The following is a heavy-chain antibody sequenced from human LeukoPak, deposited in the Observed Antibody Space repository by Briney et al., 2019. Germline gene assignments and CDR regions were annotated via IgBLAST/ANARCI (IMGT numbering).Heavy chain of an antibody. Sequence: KPSETLSLTCAVYGGSFSGYYWSWIRQPPGKGLEWIGEINHSGSTNYNASLKSRVTISVDTSKNQFSLKLSSVTAADTAVYYCAREEDCSGGICYLGNAFDFWGQGTMVTVSS. CDR2: INHSGST. CDR1: GGSFSGYY. V-gene: IGHV4-34*01. D-gene: IGHD2-15*01. J-gene: IGHJ3*01. CDR3: AREEDCSGGICYLGNAFDF.